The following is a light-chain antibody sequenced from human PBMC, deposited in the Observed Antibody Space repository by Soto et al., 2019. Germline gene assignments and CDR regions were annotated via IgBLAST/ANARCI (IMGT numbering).Light chain of an antibody. V-gene: IGLV2-14*03. CDR3: TSWTTSTTMI. Sequence: QSALTQPASVSGSPGQSITISCTGTRSDLGAYNFVSWYQQHPGEVPKLILYDVNVRPSGVSNRFSGSKSGNTASLTISELQAEDEADYYCTSWTTSTTMIFGGGTKVTVL. CDR2: DVN. J-gene: IGLJ2*01. CDR1: RSDLGAYNF.